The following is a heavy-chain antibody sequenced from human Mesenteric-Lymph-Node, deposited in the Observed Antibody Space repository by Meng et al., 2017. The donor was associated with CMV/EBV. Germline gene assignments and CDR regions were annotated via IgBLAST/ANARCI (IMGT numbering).Heavy chain of an antibody. D-gene: IGHD3-3*01. J-gene: IGHJ4*02. V-gene: IGHV3-48*04. Sequence: GESLKISCAASGFTFSDFGMNWVRQAPGKGLEWVSYISGSGTTILYADSVKGRFTISRDNAKSSLYLQMNSLRAEDTAVYYCAREGYFTFWSGYHETLDYWGRGTLVTVSS. CDR1: GFTFSDFG. CDR2: ISGSGTTI. CDR3: AREGYFTFWSGYHETLDY.